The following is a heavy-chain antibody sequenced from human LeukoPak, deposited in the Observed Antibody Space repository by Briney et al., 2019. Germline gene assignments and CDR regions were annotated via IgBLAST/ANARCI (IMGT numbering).Heavy chain of an antibody. V-gene: IGHV1-8*03. CDR3: ARGLGSSSGWYSYYYMDV. CDR1: GYTFTSYD. J-gene: IGHJ6*03. D-gene: IGHD6-19*01. CDR2: MDPNSGNT. Sequence: ASVKVSCKASGYTFTSYDINWVRQATGQGLEWMGWMDPNSGNTGYAQKFQGRVTITRNTSISTAHMELSSLRSEDTAVYYCARGLGSSSGWYSYYYMDVWGKGTTVTVSS.